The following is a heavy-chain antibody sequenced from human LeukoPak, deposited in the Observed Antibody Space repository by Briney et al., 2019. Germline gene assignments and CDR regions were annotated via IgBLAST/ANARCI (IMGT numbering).Heavy chain of an antibody. V-gene: IGHV1-2*02. D-gene: IGHD4-17*01. CDR1: GYXFTGYY. CDR2: INPNSGGT. Sequence: ASVKVSCKASGYXFTGYYIHWVRQAPGQGLEWMGWINPNSGGTNYAQKFQGRVTMTRDTSISTAYMELSRLRSDDTAVYYCARYSYGDYALDYWGQGTLVTVSS. CDR3: ARYSYGDYALDY. J-gene: IGHJ4*02.